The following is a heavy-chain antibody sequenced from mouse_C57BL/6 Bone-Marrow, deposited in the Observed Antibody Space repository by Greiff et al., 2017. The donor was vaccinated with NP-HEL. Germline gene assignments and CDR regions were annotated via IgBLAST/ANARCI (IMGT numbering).Heavy chain of an antibody. J-gene: IGHJ2*01. V-gene: IGHV1-62-2*01. CDR2: FYPGSGSI. Sequence: QVQLQQSGAELVKPGASVKLSCKASGYTFTEYTIHWVKQRSGQGLEWIGWFYPGSGSIKYNEKFKDKATLTADKSSSTVYMELSRLTSEDSAVYFCARHEEPSAQARYYFDYWGQGTTLTVSS. CDR3: ARHEEPSAQARYYFDY. CDR1: GYTFTEYT. D-gene: IGHD3-2*02.